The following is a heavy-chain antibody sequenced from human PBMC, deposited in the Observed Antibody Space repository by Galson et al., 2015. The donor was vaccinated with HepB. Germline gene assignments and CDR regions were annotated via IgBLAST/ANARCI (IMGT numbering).Heavy chain of an antibody. CDR1: GYTFTGYY. D-gene: IGHD2-15*01. Sequence: SVKVSCKASGYTFTGYYMHWVRQAPGQGLEWMGWINPNSGGTNYAQKFQGRVTMTRDTSISTAYMELSRLRSDDTAVYYCASLGYCSGGSCYSVFDYWGQGTLVTVSS. CDR2: INPNSGGT. CDR3: ASLGYCSGGSCYSVFDY. V-gene: IGHV1-2*02. J-gene: IGHJ4*02.